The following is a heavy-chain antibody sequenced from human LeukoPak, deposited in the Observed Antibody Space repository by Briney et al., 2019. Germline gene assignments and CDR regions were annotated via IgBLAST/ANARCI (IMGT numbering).Heavy chain of an antibody. J-gene: IGHJ4*02. CDR2: INAGNGDT. Sequence: VSVKVSCKASGYTFISYAMYWVRQAPGQRLEWMGWINAGNGDTKYSQKFQGRVTITRDTSASTAYMELGSLRSEDTAVYYCARDAAMALLDYWGQGTLVTVSS. CDR1: GYTFISYA. V-gene: IGHV1-3*01. D-gene: IGHD5-18*01. CDR3: ARDAAMALLDY.